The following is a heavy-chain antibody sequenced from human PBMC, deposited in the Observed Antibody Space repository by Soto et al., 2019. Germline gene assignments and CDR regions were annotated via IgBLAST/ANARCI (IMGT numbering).Heavy chain of an antibody. CDR2: INPNSGGT. V-gene: IGHV1-2*02. J-gene: IGHJ4*02. CDR1: GYTFTGYY. Sequence: ASVKVSCKASGYTFTGYYMHWVRQAPGQGLEWMGWINPNSGGTNYAQKFQGRVTMTRDTSISTAYMELSRLRSDDTAVYYCASGRAYYDASSGYYYFDYWGQGTLVTVSS. CDR3: ASGRAYYDASSGYYYFDY. D-gene: IGHD3-22*01.